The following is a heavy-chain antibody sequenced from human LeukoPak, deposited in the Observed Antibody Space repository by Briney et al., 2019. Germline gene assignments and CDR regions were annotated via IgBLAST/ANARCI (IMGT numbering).Heavy chain of an antibody. D-gene: IGHD2-15*01. J-gene: IGHJ4*02. CDR1: GGSFSGYY. Sequence: SETLSLTCAVYGGSFSGYYWSWIRQPPGKGLEWIGSIYYSGSTYYNPSLKSRVTISVDTSKNQFSLKLSSVTAADTAVYYCARGRRGRPRNDYWGQGTLVTVSS. V-gene: IGHV4-34*01. CDR3: ARGRRGRPRNDY. CDR2: IYYSGST.